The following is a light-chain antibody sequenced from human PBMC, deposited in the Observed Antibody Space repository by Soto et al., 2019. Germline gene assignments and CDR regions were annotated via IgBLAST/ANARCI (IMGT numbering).Light chain of an antibody. V-gene: IGLV2-11*01. Sequence: QSALTQPRSVSGSPGQSVTISCTGTSSDVGGYNYVSWYQQHPGKAPKLMIYDDSKRPSGVPDRFSGSKSGNTASLTISGLQAEDEAYYYCCSYAGSYTLVFGGGTKLTVL. CDR2: DDS. CDR1: SSDVGGYNY. J-gene: IGLJ2*01. CDR3: CSYAGSYTLV.